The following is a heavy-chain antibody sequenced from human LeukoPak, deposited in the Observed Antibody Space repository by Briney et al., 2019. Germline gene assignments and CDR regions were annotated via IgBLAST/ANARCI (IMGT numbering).Heavy chain of an antibody. V-gene: IGHV3-66*01. Sequence: PGGSLRLSCAASGFTVSINYMNWVRQAPRKGLEWVSLIYSGGTTYYADSVKGRFTISRDGSKNTLYLQMNSLRVEDTAVYYCARDPPAVTANTYGWGQGTLVTVSS. CDR1: GFTVSINY. D-gene: IGHD5-18*01. CDR2: IYSGGTT. J-gene: IGHJ4*02. CDR3: ARDPPAVTANTYG.